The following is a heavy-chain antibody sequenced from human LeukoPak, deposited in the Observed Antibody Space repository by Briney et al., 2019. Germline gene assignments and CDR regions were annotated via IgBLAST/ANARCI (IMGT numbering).Heavy chain of an antibody. CDR3: ASASTYCSSTGCPSGNY. D-gene: IGHD2-2*01. Sequence: GGSLRLSCAASGFTFSSYGMHWVRQAPGKGLEWVAVISYDGSNKYYADSVKGRFTISRDNSKNTLYLQMGSLRAEDMAVYYCASASTYCSSTGCPSGNYWGQGTLVTVSS. V-gene: IGHV3-30*03. CDR1: GFTFSSYG. J-gene: IGHJ4*02. CDR2: ISYDGSNK.